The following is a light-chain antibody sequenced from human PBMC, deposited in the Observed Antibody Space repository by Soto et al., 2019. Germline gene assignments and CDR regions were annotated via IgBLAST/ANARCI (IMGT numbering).Light chain of an antibody. CDR1: SSDVGGYNY. Sequence: QFVRTQPASVSWSPGESVTISCTGTSSDVGGYNYVSWYQQHPGKAPKLMIYDVSNRPSGVSNRFSGSKSGNTASLTISGLQAEDEADYYCSSYTSSSTYVFGTGTKVTVL. CDR3: SSYTSSSTYV. J-gene: IGLJ1*01. V-gene: IGLV2-14*01. CDR2: DVS.